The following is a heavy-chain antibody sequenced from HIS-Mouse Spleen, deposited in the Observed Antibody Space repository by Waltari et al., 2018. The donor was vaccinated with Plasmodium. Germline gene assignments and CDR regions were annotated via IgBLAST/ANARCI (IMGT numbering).Heavy chain of an antibody. J-gene: IGHJ1*01. V-gene: IGHV1-2*02. Sequence: QVQLVQSGAEVKKPGASVKVSCKASGYTFPGYYMPWVRQAPGKGLEWMGWINPNSGGTNYAQKFQGRVTMTRDTSISTAYMELSRLRSDDTAVYYCARVLGYKAAAGTFVEYFQHWGQGTLVTVSS. CDR1: GYTFPGYY. CDR2: INPNSGGT. D-gene: IGHD6-13*01. CDR3: ARVLGYKAAAGTFVEYFQH.